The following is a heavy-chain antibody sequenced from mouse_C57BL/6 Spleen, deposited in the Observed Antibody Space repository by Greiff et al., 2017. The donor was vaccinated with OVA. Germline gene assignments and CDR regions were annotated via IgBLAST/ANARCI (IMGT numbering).Heavy chain of an antibody. V-gene: IGHV1-69*01. D-gene: IGHD2-1*01. Sequence: QVQLQQPGAELVMPGASVKLSCKASGYTFTSYWMHWVKQRPGQGLEWIGEIDPSDSYTNYNQKFKGKSTLTVDKSSSTAYMQLSSLTSEDSAVYYCAYGKGDYAMDYWGQGTSVTVSS. CDR3: AYGKGDYAMDY. CDR1: GYTFTSYW. CDR2: IDPSDSYT. J-gene: IGHJ4*01.